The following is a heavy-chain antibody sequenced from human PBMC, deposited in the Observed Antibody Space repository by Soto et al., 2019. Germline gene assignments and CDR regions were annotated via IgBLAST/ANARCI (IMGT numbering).Heavy chain of an antibody. D-gene: IGHD5-18*01. CDR3: ARDGRKQLWVEGLNAMDV. V-gene: IGHV1-18*01. J-gene: IGHJ6*02. Sequence: QVQLMQSGPEVKKPGASVKVSCKASGYTCTTYGISWVRQAPGQGLEWMGWISGYNGQTNYAQKFRGRLTITTDASTSTAYMELRSLRSDDTAMYYCARDGRKQLWVEGLNAMDVWGQGTTVTVSS. CDR2: ISGYNGQT. CDR1: GYTCTTYG.